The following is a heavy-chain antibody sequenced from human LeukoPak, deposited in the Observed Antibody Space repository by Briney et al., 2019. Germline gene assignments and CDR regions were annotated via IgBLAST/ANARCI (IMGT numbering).Heavy chain of an antibody. CDR2: ISAASVAR. J-gene: IGHJ3*02. CDR3: ARDPTSSWETAFDI. CDR1: GFTFNSYS. D-gene: IGHD1-26*01. Sequence: GGSLRLSCAASGFTFNSYSMNWVRQAPGKGLEWISYISAASVARKYAESVKGRFTISRDNAKNSLYLQMNSLRAEDTAVYYCARDPTSSWETAFDIWGQGTMVTVSS. V-gene: IGHV3-48*04.